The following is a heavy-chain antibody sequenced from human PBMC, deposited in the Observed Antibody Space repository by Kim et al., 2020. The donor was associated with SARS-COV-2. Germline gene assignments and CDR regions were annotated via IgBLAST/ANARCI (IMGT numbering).Heavy chain of an antibody. Sequence: DDKYYSTSLKTRLTISKDTSKNQVVLTMTNMDPVDTATYYCARGDGWFDPWGQGTLVTVSS. CDR2: DDK. CDR3: ARGDGWFDP. J-gene: IGHJ5*02. V-gene: IGHV2-70*01.